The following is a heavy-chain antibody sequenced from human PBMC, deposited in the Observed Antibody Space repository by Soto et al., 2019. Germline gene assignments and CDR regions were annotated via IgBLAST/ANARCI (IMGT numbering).Heavy chain of an antibody. CDR3: ARGQGEGGMAVAGISH. D-gene: IGHD6-19*01. CDR1: GGTFSSYA. CDR2: IIPIFGTA. J-gene: IGHJ4*02. Sequence: QVQLVQSGAEVKKPGSSVKVSCKASGGTFSSYAISWVRQAPGQGLEWMGGIIPIFGTANYAQKFQGRVTITADEPTSTAYMELRRLRSEDTAVYYCARGQGEGGMAVAGISHSGQGTLVTVSS. V-gene: IGHV1-69*12.